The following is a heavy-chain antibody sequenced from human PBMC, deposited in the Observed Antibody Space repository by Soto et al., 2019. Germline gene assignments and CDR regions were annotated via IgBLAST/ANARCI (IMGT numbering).Heavy chain of an antibody. CDR2: ISWNSGTI. Sequence: EVQLVESGGGLVQPGRSLRLSCGASGFTFDEYGMHWVRQAPGKGLEWVSGISWNSGTIGYADSVKGRFTISRDNAKNSLYLQKSSLRAEDTALYYCAKSTGGTANGMDVWGQGTTVTVSS. D-gene: IGHD2-8*02. J-gene: IGHJ6*02. CDR1: GFTFDEYG. CDR3: AKSTGGTANGMDV. V-gene: IGHV3-9*01.